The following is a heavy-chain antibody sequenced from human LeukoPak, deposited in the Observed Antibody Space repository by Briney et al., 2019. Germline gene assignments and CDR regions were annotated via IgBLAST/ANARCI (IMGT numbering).Heavy chain of an antibody. J-gene: IGHJ4*02. Sequence: SETLSLACTVSGGSISSYYWSWIRQPPGKGLEWIGYIYYSVSTNYNPSLKSRVNISVDTSKNQFCLKLSSVTAADTAVYYCGRGVGGSFDYWGQGTLVTVSS. CDR1: GGSISSYY. CDR3: GRGVGGSFDY. D-gene: IGHD3-16*01. CDR2: IYYSVST. V-gene: IGHV4-59*01.